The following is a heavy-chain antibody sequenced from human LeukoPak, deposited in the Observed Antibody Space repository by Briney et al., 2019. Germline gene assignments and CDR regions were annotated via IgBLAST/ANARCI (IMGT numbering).Heavy chain of an antibody. CDR1: GFSVSNTY. CDR2: IYSGGGT. CDR3: ARDNNGPAF. J-gene: IGHJ4*02. D-gene: IGHD2-8*01. V-gene: IGHV3-53*01. Sequence: GGSLRLSCAASGFSVSNTYMSWVRQSPGKGLEWVSVIYSGGGTFHLDSVKGRFTVSRDYSKNTLYLQMNSLRADDTAVYYCARDNNGPAFWGQGTLVTVSS.